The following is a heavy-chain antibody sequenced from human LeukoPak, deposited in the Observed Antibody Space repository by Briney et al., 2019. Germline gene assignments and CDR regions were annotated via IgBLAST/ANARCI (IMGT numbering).Heavy chain of an antibody. J-gene: IGHJ4*02. D-gene: IGHD1-14*01. V-gene: IGHV1-2*02. CDR2: INPNSGGT. CDR3: ARDRYGQGYFDY. Sequence: ASVKVSCKASGYTFTGYYMHWVRQAPGQGLEWMGWINPNSGGTNYAQKFQGRVTMTRDTSIGTAYMELSRLRSDDTAVYYCARDRYGQGYFDYWGQRTLVTVSS. CDR1: GYTFTGYY.